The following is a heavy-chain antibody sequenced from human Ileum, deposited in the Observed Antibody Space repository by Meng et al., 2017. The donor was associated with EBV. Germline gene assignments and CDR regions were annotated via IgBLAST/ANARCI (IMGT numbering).Heavy chain of an antibody. D-gene: IGHD2-2*01. CDR1: GGSISSSSYY. V-gene: IGHV4-39*01. CDR2: IYYSGST. Sequence: RRQRPGPGLVNPSETLSLTCTVSGGSISSSSYYWGWIRQPPGKGLEWIGSIYYSGSTYYNPSLKSRVTISVDTSKNQFSLKLSSVTAADTAVYYCARSIVVVPAAIYYWGQGTLVTVSS. J-gene: IGHJ4*02. CDR3: ARSIVVVPAAIYY.